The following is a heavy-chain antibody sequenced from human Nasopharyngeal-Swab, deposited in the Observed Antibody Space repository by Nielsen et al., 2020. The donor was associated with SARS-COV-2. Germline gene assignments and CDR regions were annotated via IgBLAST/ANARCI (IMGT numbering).Heavy chain of an antibody. J-gene: IGHJ4*02. Sequence: SATLSLTCAISGDRGYSKSAAWNWSRQTASRGLEWLGRTYYRSKWYNDYAVSVKSRITINPDTSQNQCSLQLNSVTPEDTAVYYCARGPGPTYFFDYWGQGTLVTVSS. CDR2: TYYRSKWYN. CDR3: ARGPGPTYFFDY. V-gene: IGHV6-1*01. CDR1: GDRGYSKSAA.